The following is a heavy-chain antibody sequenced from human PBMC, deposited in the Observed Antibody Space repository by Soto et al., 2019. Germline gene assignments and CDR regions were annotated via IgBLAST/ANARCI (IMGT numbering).Heavy chain of an antibody. CDR1: GGTFSSYA. D-gene: IGHD3-10*01. CDR2: MIPIFATA. V-gene: IGHV1-69*01. CDR3: TSRAMVRAVITNLLISYCYYYGIDV. Sequence: QVQLVQSGAGVKKHGSSVKVSCKASGGTFSSYAISRVRQAPGHGLEWMGGMIPIFATANYAQKVQGRVRITGDESTSIAFMEVCSLRTEDTAVYYCTSRAMVRAVITNLLISYCYYYGIDVWGRGTTVTGSS. J-gene: IGHJ6*02.